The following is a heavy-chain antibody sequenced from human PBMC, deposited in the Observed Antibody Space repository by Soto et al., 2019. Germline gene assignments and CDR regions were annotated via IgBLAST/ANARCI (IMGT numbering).Heavy chain of an antibody. J-gene: IGHJ3*02. Sequence: ASVKVSCKASGYTFTSYGISWVRQAPGQGLEWMGWISAYNGNTNYAQKLQGRVTMTTDTSTSTAYMELRSLRSDDTAVYYCARAQYYDILTGYYYDAFGIWGQGTMVTVSS. CDR1: GYTFTSYG. V-gene: IGHV1-18*04. CDR2: ISAYNGNT. D-gene: IGHD3-9*01. CDR3: ARAQYYDILTGYYYDAFGI.